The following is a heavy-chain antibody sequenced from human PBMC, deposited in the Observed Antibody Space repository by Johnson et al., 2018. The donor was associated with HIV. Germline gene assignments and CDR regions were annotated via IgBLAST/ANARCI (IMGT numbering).Heavy chain of an antibody. CDR3: ASFAAAGDAFDI. CDR2: ISYDGSNK. J-gene: IGHJ3*02. V-gene: IGHV3-30*04. D-gene: IGHD6-13*01. Sequence: QMQLVESGGGVVQPGRSLRLSCAASGFTFSSYAMHWVRQAPGKGLEWVAVISYDGSNKYYADSVKGRFTISRDNSKNTLFLQIDSLGAEDTAVYYCASFAAAGDAFDIWGQGTMVTVSS. CDR1: GFTFSSYA.